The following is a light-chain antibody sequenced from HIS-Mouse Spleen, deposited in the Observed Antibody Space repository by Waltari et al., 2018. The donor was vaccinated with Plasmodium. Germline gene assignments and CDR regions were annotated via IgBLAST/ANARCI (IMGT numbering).Light chain of an antibody. CDR1: QGISNY. Sequence: DIQMTQSPSSLSASVGDRVTITCRASQGISNYLAWYQQKPGKVPKLLIYAASTLQSGVLPRFSSSGSATDFTLTISSLQPEDVATYYCHKYNSAPPLTFGGGTKVDIK. CDR3: HKYNSAPPLT. CDR2: AAS. V-gene: IGKV1-27*01. J-gene: IGKJ4*01.